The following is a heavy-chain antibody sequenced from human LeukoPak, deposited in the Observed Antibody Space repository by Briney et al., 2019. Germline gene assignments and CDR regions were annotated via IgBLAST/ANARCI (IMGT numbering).Heavy chain of an antibody. CDR3: ARGSRPYISGPNDAFDI. CDR2: IIPIFGTA. D-gene: IGHD5-12*01. V-gene: IGHV1-69*13. Sequence: SVKVSCKASGGTFSSYAISWVRQAPGQGLEWMGGIIPIFGTANYAQKFQGRVTITADESTSTAYMELSSLGSEDTAVYYCARGSRPYISGPNDAFDIWGQGTMVTVSS. CDR1: GGTFSSYA. J-gene: IGHJ3*02.